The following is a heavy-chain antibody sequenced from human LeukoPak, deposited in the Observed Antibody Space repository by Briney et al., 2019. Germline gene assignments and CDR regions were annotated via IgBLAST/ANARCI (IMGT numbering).Heavy chain of an antibody. CDR2: IKQDGSEK. CDR1: GFTFHTYW. D-gene: IGHD2/OR15-2a*01. V-gene: IGHV3-7*01. CDR3: ARGVKIAGYYYFYMDV. Sequence: GGSLRLSCVASGFTFHTYWVNWVRQAPGKGLEWVAHIKQDGSEKYYVDSVKGRFIISRDNAKNSLYLQVNSLRAEDTAVYYCARGVKIAGYYYFYMDVWGKGTTVIVSS. J-gene: IGHJ6*03.